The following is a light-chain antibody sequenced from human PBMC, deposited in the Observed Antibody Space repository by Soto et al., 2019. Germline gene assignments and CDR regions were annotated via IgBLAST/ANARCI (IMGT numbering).Light chain of an antibody. CDR2: DAS. J-gene: IGKJ2*01. CDR1: QSVSSY. Sequence: EIVLTQSPATLSLSPGERATLSCRASQSVSSYLAWYQQKPGQAPRLLIYDASNRATGIPARFSGSGSGTDFTLTISSLEPEDFAVYYCQQRRNWPPYTFGPGTKLEIK. V-gene: IGKV3-11*01. CDR3: QQRRNWPPYT.